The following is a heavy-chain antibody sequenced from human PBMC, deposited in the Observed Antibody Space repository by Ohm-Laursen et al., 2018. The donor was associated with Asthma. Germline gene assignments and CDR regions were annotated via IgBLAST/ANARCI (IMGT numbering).Heavy chain of an antibody. D-gene: IGHD1-26*01. CDR3: ARDLWELDYYYYGMDV. J-gene: IGHJ6*02. Sequence: SLRLSCAASGFTFSSYWMSWVRQAPGKGLEWVANIKQDGSEKYYVDSVKGRFTISRDNAKNSLYLQMNSLRAEDTAVYYCARDLWELDYYYYGMDVWGQGTTVTVSS. CDR2: IKQDGSEK. V-gene: IGHV3-7*05. CDR1: GFTFSSYW.